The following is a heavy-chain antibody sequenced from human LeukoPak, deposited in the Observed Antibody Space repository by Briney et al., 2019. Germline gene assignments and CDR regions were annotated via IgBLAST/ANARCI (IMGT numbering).Heavy chain of an antibody. V-gene: IGHV4-59*01. Sequence: PSETLSLTCTVSGGSISSYYWSWIRQPPGKGLEWIGYVYYSGSTNYNPSLKSRVTISVDTSKNQFSLRLSSVTAADTAVYYCARDPVGDGYNSPSWYFDLWGRGTLVTVSS. CDR2: VYYSGST. J-gene: IGHJ2*01. CDR3: ARDPVGDGYNSPSWYFDL. D-gene: IGHD5-24*01. CDR1: GGSISSYY.